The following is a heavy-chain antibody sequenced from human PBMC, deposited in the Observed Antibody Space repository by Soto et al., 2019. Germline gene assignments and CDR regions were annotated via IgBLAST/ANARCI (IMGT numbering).Heavy chain of an antibody. V-gene: IGHV1-18*04. CDR2: ISAYNGNT. D-gene: IGHD6-6*01. CDR1: GYTFTSYG. Sequence: ASVKVSFKASGYTFTSYGISWLRQAPGQGLEWMGWISAYNGNTNYAQKLQGRVTMTTDTSTSTAYMELRSLRSDDTAVYYCARAKKKGIAARPGWFDPWGQGTLVTVSS. CDR3: ARAKKKGIAARPGWFDP. J-gene: IGHJ5*02.